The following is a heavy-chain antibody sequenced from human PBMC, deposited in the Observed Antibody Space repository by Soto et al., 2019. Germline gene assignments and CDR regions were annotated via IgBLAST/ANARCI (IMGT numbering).Heavy chain of an antibody. CDR2: MYYSGST. CDR3: ARQWTERGYSGYDIYLGAVAGYYYYGMDV. V-gene: IGHV4-39*01. D-gene: IGHD5-12*01. Sequence: SETLSLTCTVSGGSISSSSYYWGWIRQPPGKGLEWIGSMYYSGSTYYNPSLKSRVTISVDTSKNQFSLKLSSVTAADTAVYYCARQWTERGYSGYDIYLGAVAGYYYYGMDVWGQGTTVTVSS. CDR1: GGSISSSSYY. J-gene: IGHJ6*02.